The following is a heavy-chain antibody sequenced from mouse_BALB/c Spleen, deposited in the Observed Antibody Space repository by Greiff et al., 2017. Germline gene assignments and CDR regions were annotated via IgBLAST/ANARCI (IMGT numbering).Heavy chain of an antibody. J-gene: IGHJ3*01. CDR2: INPSTGYT. CDR3: ARRRFAY. V-gene: IGHV1-7*01. CDR1: GYTFTSYW. Sequence: VKLMESGAELAKPGASVKMSCKASGYTFTSYWMHWVKQRPGQGLEWIGYINPSTGYTEYNQKFKDKATLTADKSSSTAYMQLSSLTSEDSAVYYCARRRFAYWGQGTLVTVSA.